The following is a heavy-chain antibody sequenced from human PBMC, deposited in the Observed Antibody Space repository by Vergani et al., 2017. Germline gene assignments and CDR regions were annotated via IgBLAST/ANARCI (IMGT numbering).Heavy chain of an antibody. J-gene: IGHJ5*02. CDR1: GGTFSSYA. Sequence: QVQLVQSGAEVKKPGSSVKVSCKASGGTFSSYAISWVRQAPGQGLEWMGGIIPIFGTANYAQKFQGRVTITADESTSTAYMELSSLRSEDTAVYYCARGGLRIVVVTAIGYNCFDPWGQGTLVTVSS. CDR2: IIPIFGTA. CDR3: ARGGLRIVVVTAIGYNCFDP. D-gene: IGHD2-21*02. V-gene: IGHV1-69*01.